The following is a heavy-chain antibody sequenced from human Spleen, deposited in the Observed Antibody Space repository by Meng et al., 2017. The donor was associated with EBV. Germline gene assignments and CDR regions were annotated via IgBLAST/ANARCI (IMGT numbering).Heavy chain of an antibody. CDR3: ARDIGYQKMDP. CDR1: GGTFSNYA. CDR2: LIPMSGAA. V-gene: IGHV1-69*01. Sequence: QVQMWQSGARVKTPGSSVRVSCKVSGGTFSNYATNWVRQAPGQGLEWMGGLIPMSGAANYAQKFQDRVTITADESTSTAYMELRSLKYEDTAVYYCARDIGYQKMDPWGQGTLVTVSS. D-gene: IGHD6-13*01. J-gene: IGHJ5*02.